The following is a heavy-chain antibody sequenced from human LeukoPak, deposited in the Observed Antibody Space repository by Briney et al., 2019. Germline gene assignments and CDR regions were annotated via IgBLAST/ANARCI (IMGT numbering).Heavy chain of an antibody. CDR2: IYHSGST. V-gene: IGHV4-4*02. Sequence: SETLSLTCAVSGGSISSNNCFSWVRQPPGKGLEWIGEIYHSGSTNYNPSLKSRVTISVDKSKNQFSLKLSSVTAADTAVYYCARDLLMVGQQLGDYWGQGTLVTVSS. CDR3: ARDLLMVGQQLGDY. CDR1: GGSISSNNC. J-gene: IGHJ4*02. D-gene: IGHD6-13*01.